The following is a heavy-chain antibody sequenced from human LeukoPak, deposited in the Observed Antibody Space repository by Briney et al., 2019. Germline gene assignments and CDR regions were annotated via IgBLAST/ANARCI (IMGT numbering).Heavy chain of an antibody. CDR3: ARTRGDFDY. J-gene: IGHJ4*02. Sequence: SETLSLTCGVYGASFSGYYWSWIRQPPGKGLEWIGEINHSGSTNYNPSLKSRVTISVDTSKNQFSLKLSSVTAADTAVYYCARTRGDFDYWGQGTLVTVSS. V-gene: IGHV4-34*01. CDR1: GASFSGYY. CDR2: INHSGST. D-gene: IGHD3-10*01.